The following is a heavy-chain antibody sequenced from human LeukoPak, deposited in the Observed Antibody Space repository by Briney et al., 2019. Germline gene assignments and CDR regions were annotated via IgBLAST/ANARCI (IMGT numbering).Heavy chain of an antibody. V-gene: IGHV3-11*01. CDR2: ISSSGSTI. CDR3: AKHSGTYSFDY. D-gene: IGHD1-26*01. Sequence: GGSLRLSCAASGFTFSDYYMSWIRQAPGKGLEWVSYISSSGSTIYYADSVKGRFTISRDDSKNTLSLQMNSLRAEDTAVYYCAKHSGTYSFDYWGQGTLVTVSS. J-gene: IGHJ4*02. CDR1: GFTFSDYY.